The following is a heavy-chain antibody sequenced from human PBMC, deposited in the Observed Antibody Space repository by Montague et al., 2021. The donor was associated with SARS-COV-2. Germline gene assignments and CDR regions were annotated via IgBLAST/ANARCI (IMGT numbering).Heavy chain of an antibody. D-gene: IGHD3-10*01. J-gene: IGHJ3*02. CDR3: ARPLVRGVPKAFDI. CDR2: IYYRGTT. V-gene: IGHV4-39*01. Sequence: SETLSLTCTVSGGSITRNYYWGWIHQPPGKGLEWVGNIYYRGTTFINPSLESRVTISVDASKNQFSLNLTSVTAADTAVYYCARPLVRGVPKAFDIWGQGALVIVSS. CDR1: GGSITRNYY.